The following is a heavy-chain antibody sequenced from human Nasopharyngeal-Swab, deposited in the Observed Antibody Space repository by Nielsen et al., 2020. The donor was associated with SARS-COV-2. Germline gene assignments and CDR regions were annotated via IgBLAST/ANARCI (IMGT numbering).Heavy chain of an antibody. CDR2: ISYDGSNK. CDR1: GFTFSSYA. Sequence: GESLKISCAASGFTFSSYAMHWVRQAPGKGLEWVAVISYDGSNKYYADSVKGRFTISRDNSKNTLYLQMNSLRAEDTAVYYCARSPGSFFDCWGQGTLVTVSS. CDR3: ARSPGSFFDC. J-gene: IGHJ4*02. V-gene: IGHV3-30*04. D-gene: IGHD1-14*01.